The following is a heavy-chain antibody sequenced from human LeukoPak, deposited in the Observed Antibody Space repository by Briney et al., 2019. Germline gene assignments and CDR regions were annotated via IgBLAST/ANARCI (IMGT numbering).Heavy chain of an antibody. CDR2: IWNDGSNK. V-gene: IGHV3-33*06. CDR3: AKDKGAHDSSGWYWGAFDI. Sequence: GGSLRLSCAASGFTFSSNGMHWVRLAPATGLEREAVIWNDGSNKYYADSVKGRFTISRDNSKNTLYLQMNSLGAEDTAVYYCAKDKGAHDSSGWYWGAFDIWGQGTMVTVSS. J-gene: IGHJ3*02. CDR1: GFTFSSNG. D-gene: IGHD6-19*01.